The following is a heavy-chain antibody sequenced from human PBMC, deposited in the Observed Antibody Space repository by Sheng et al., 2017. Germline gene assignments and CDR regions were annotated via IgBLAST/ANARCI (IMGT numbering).Heavy chain of an antibody. CDR3: AKDRQVGWDTHDY. J-gene: IGHJ4*02. V-gene: IGHV3-23*01. Sequence: EVQVLESGGGLVQPGGSLRLSCTASGFTFSSYAMSWVRQAPGKGLEWVSTIIGSGDSTYYADSVKGRFTISRDNSKNTLYMKMNSLRAEDTAVYYCAKDRQVGWDTHDYWGQGTLVTVSS. D-gene: IGHD1-26*01. CDR2: IIGSGDST. CDR1: GFTFSSYA.